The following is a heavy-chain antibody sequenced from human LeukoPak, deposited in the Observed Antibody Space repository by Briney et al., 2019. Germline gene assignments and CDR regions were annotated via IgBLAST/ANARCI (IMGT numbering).Heavy chain of an antibody. CDR3: AREGDRYDFWSGYNNCFDP. CDR1: GGTFSSYA. J-gene: IGHJ5*02. Sequence: GASVKVSCKASGGTFSSYAISWVRQAPGQGLEWMGGIIPIFGTANYAQKFQGRVTITADESTSTAYMELSSLRSEDTAVYYCAREGDRYDFWSGYNNCFDPWGKGTLVTVSS. V-gene: IGHV1-69*13. CDR2: IIPIFGTA. D-gene: IGHD3-3*01.